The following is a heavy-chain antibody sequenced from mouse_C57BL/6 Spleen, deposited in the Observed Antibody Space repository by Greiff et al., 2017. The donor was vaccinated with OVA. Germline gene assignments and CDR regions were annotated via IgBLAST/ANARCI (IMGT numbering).Heavy chain of an antibody. CDR3: ARGLLLDY. CDR2: ISSGSSTI. CDR1: GFTFSDYG. Sequence: EVKLVESGGGLVKPGGSLKLSCAASGFTFSDYGMHWVRQAPEKGLEWVAYISSGSSTIYYADTVKGRFTISRDNAKNTLFLQMTSLRSEDTAMYYCARGLLLDYRGQGTTLTVSS. J-gene: IGHJ2*01. D-gene: IGHD2-1*01. V-gene: IGHV5-17*01.